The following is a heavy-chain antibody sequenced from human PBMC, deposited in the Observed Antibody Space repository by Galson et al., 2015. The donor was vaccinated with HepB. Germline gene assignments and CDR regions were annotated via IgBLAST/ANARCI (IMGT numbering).Heavy chain of an antibody. J-gene: IGHJ6*02. CDR1: GYSFTSYW. D-gene: IGHD4-17*01. CDR2: IYPGDSDT. CDR3: ARHNVENYGDYDVLGSDYYGMDV. V-gene: IGHV5-51*01. Sequence: QSGAEVKKPGESLKISCKGSGYSFTSYWIGWVRQMPGKGLEWMGIIYPGDSDTRYSPSFQGQVTISADKSISTAYLQWSSLKASDTAMYYCARHNVENYGDYDVLGSDYYGMDVWGQGTTVTVSS.